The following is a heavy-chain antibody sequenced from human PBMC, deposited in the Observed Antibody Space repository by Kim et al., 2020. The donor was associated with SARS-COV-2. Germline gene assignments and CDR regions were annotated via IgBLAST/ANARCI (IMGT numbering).Heavy chain of an antibody. D-gene: IGHD6-19*01. CDR1: GGSISSSSYY. Sequence: SETLPLTCTVSGGSISSSSYYWGWIRQPPGKGLEWIGSIYYSGSTYYNPSLKSRVTISVDTSKNQFSLKLSSVTAADTAVYYCASLRRGAVAGIIGTSNNWFDPWGQGTLVTVSS. V-gene: IGHV4-39*01. J-gene: IGHJ5*02. CDR2: IYYSGST. CDR3: ASLRRGAVAGIIGTSNNWFDP.